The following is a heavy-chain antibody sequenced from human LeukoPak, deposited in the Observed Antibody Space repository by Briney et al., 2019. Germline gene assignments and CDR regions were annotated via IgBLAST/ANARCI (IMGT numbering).Heavy chain of an antibody. D-gene: IGHD6-19*01. CDR2: IYYSGST. V-gene: IGHV4-31*03. Sequence: SETLSLTCTVSGGSISSGGYYWSWIRQHPGKGLEWIGYIYYSGSTYYNPSLKSRVTMSVDTSKNQFSLKLSSVTAADTAVYYCARDGSGWYDVSYYYGMDVWGQGTTVTVSS. CDR1: GGSISSGGYY. J-gene: IGHJ6*02. CDR3: ARDGSGWYDVSYYYGMDV.